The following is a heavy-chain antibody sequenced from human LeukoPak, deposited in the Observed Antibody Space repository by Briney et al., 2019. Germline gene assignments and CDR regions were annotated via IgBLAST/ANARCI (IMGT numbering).Heavy chain of an antibody. Sequence: SETLSLTCTVSGYSISSGYYWGWIRQPPGKGLEWIGSIYHSGSTYYNPSLKSRVTISVDTSKNQFSLKLSSVTAADTAVYYCASLRIAVAGTPRWGQGTLVTVSS. CDR2: IYHSGST. J-gene: IGHJ4*02. CDR3: ASLRIAVAGTPR. D-gene: IGHD6-19*01. V-gene: IGHV4-38-2*02. CDR1: GYSISSGYY.